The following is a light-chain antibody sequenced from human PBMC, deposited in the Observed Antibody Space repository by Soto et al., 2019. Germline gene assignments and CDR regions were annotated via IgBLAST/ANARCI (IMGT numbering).Light chain of an antibody. J-gene: IGKJ1*01. CDR2: VAS. Sequence: EIVMTQSPATLSVSPGERATLSCRASQSVRSNLAWYQQKPGQAPRLLIYVASTRATGIPARFSGSGSGTEFTLSIGSLQSEDFAVYYCQQYNNWPPTFGQGTKVDIK. CDR3: QQYNNWPPT. V-gene: IGKV3-15*01. CDR1: QSVRSN.